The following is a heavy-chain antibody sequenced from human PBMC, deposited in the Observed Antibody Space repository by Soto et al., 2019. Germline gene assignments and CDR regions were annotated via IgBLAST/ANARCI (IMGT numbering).Heavy chain of an antibody. Sequence: GVSLRLSCSASGFTFSSYGMHWVRQAPGKGLEWVAVISYDGSNKYYADSVKGRFTISRDNSKSTLYLQMNSLRAEDTAVYYSERDHQRLSHYDFWSGYYPDYYAMDVWGQGHTVTVS. CDR1: GFTFSSYG. CDR2: ISYDGSNK. D-gene: IGHD3-3*01. J-gene: IGHJ6*02. CDR3: ERDHQRLSHYDFWSGYYPDYYAMDV. V-gene: IGHV3-30*03.